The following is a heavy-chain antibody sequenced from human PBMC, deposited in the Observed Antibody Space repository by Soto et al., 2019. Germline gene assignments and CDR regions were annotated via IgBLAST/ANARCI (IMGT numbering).Heavy chain of an antibody. V-gene: IGHV3-33*01. CDR3: ARESTGSHISWFDP. CDR2: IWYDGSNK. J-gene: IGHJ5*02. Sequence: QVQLVESGGGVVQPGRSLRLSCAASGFTFSSYGMHWVRQAPGKGLEWVAVIWYDGSNKYYADSVKGRFTISRDNSKNTLYLQMNSLRAEDTAVYYCARESTGSHISWFDPWGQGTLVTVSS. CDR1: GFTFSSYG. D-gene: IGHD3-10*01.